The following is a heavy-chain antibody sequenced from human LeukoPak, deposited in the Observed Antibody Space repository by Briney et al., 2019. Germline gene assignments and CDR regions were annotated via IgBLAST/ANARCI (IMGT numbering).Heavy chain of an antibody. CDR3: ARLGRRLQLWFVFFDY. CDR1: GGSFSGYY. Sequence: SETLSLTCAVYGGSFSGYYWSWIRQPPGKGLEWIGEINHSGSTNYNPSLKSRVTISVDTSKNQFSLKLSSVTAADTAVYYCARLGRRLQLWFVFFDYWGQGTLVTVSS. V-gene: IGHV4-34*01. D-gene: IGHD5-18*01. CDR2: INHSGST. J-gene: IGHJ4*02.